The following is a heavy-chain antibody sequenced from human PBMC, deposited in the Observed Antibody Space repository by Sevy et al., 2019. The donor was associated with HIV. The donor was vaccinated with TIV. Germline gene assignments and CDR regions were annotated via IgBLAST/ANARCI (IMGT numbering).Heavy chain of an antibody. V-gene: IGHV1-69*13. CDR2: IIPIFRTA. Sequence: ASVKVSCKASGGIFSSYAISWVRQAPGQGFEWMGGIIPIFRTANYAQKFQGKVTITADESTSTAYMELSSLRSEDTAMYYCARDSRIAAAGTFFDNWGQGTLVTVSS. CDR3: ARDSRIAAAGTFFDN. CDR1: GGIFSSYA. D-gene: IGHD6-13*01. J-gene: IGHJ4*02.